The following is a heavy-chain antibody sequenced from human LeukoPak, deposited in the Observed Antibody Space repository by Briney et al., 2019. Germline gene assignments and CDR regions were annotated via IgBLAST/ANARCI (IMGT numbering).Heavy chain of an antibody. CDR2: FDPEDGET. CDR1: GYALTELS. CDR3: ASEDEMATPTGY. D-gene: IGHD5-24*01. J-gene: IGHJ4*02. Sequence: ASVKVSCKVSGYALTELSMHWVRQAPGKGLEWMGGFDPEDGETIYAQKFQGRVTMTEDTSTDTAYMELSSLRSEDTAVYYCASEDEMATPTGYWGQGTLVTVSS. V-gene: IGHV1-24*01.